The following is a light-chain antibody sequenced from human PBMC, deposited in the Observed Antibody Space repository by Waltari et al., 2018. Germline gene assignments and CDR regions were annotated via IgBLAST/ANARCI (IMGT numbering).Light chain of an antibody. J-gene: IGLJ3*02. CDR1: SSNIAISS. Sequence: QSVLTQPPSASGTPGQRVTISCSGSSSNIAISSVSRYQQLPGTAPKLLINRNDHRPSGVPDRFSGSKSGTSASLAISGLRSEDEAEYYCAAWDDSLGGPVFGGGTKVTVL. CDR3: AAWDDSLGGPV. CDR2: RND. V-gene: IGLV1-47*01.